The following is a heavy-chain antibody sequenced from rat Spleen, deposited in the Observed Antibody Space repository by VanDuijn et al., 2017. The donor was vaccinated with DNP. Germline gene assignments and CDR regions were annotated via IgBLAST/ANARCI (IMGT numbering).Heavy chain of an antibody. CDR1: RITFSDHN. V-gene: IGHV2S61*01. Sequence: VQLVESGGGLVQPGRSLKLSCAVSRITFSDHNMAWVRQPPGKGLEWMGIIWGNGNTNYNSVLKSRLSISRDTSKSQVFLKMNNLQTEDTAMYFCARSAYGGYTYYFDFWGQGVMVTVSS. D-gene: IGHD1-11*01. J-gene: IGHJ2*01. CDR2: IWGNGNT. CDR3: ARSAYGGYTYYFDF.